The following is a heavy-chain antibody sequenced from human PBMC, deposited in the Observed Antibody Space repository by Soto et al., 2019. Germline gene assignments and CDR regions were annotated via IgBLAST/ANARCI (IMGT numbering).Heavy chain of an antibody. D-gene: IGHD2-15*01. V-gene: IGHV6-1*01. CDR1: GDSVPSNSAS. CDR3: ARGSRSLGYCSGGSCPNWFDP. J-gene: IGHJ5*02. Sequence: SQTLFLTCAISGDSVPSNSASWNWIRLAPSRGLEGLGRTYYRSKWYNDYAVSVKSRITINPDTSKNQFSLQLNSVTPEDTAVYYCARGSRSLGYCSGGSCPNWFDPWGQGTLVTVSS. CDR2: TYYRSKWYN.